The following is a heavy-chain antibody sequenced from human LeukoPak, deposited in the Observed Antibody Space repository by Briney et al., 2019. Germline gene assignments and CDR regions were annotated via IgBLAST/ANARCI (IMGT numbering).Heavy chain of an antibody. CDR1: GFTFSSYS. CDR2: ISSGSNYI. V-gene: IGHV3-21*01. D-gene: IGHD3-22*01. CDR3: AREEVTYYYDSSGYHLDF. J-gene: IGHJ4*02. Sequence: KSGGSLRLSCAASGFTFSSYSMNWVRQAPGKGQEWVSSISSGSNYIYYADSLKGRFTISRDNAKNSLYLQMNSLRAEDTAVYYCAREEVTYYYDSSGYHLDFWGQGTLVTVSS.